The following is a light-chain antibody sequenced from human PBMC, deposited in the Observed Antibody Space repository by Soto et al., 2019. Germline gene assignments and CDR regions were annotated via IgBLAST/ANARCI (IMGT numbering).Light chain of an antibody. CDR1: QSLLHSNGNIY. J-gene: IGKJ1*01. CDR2: LGS. Sequence: DIVLTQSPLSLPVTPGEPASISCRSSQSLLHSNGNIYLDWYLQKPGQSPQLLIHLGSIRASGVPDRFSGSGSGTDFTLKISRVEAEDVGVYYCMQAIQPPRTFGQGTKVEIK. V-gene: IGKV2-28*01. CDR3: MQAIQPPRT.